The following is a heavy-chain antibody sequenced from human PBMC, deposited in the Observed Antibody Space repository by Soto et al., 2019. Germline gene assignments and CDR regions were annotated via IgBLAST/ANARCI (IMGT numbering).Heavy chain of an antibody. Sequence: VQLLESGGGVVQPGRSLRLSCAASGFTFSSYAMHWVRQAPGKGLEWVAVISYDGSNKYYADSVKGRFTISRDNSKNTLYLQMNSLRAEDTAVYYCAREGLRYSSSFFDYWGQGTLVTVSS. V-gene: IGHV3-30-3*01. D-gene: IGHD6-6*01. CDR3: AREGLRYSSSFFDY. CDR2: ISYDGSNK. CDR1: GFTFSSYA. J-gene: IGHJ4*02.